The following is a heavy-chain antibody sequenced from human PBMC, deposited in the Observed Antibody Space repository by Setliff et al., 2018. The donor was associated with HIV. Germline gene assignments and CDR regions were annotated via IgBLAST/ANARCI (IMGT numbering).Heavy chain of an antibody. CDR2: ISAYNGNT. CDR3: AREIRNYDFWSGYWEDHYFDS. D-gene: IGHD3-3*01. J-gene: IGHJ4*02. V-gene: IGHV1-18*01. CDR1: GYTFTSSG. Sequence: ASVKVSCKASGYTFTSSGISWVRQAPGQGLEWMGWISAYNGNTKYSQKFQGRVTITRDTSASTAYMELSSLRSEDTAVYYCAREIRNYDFWSGYWEDHYFDSWGQGTLVTV.